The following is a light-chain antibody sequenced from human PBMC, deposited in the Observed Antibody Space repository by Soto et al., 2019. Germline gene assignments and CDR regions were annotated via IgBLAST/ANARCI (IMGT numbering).Light chain of an antibody. V-gene: IGKV3-20*01. J-gene: IGKJ4*01. CDR3: QQYDSSPPFALT. Sequence: DIVLTQSPGTLSLSPGERATLSCRASQTVRSSSLAWYQQKPGQAPRLLIFGASTRAAGFPDRFSGSGSGTDFTLTISRLEPEDFAVYYCQQYDSSPPFALTFGGGTKVDIK. CDR2: GAS. CDR1: QTVRSSS.